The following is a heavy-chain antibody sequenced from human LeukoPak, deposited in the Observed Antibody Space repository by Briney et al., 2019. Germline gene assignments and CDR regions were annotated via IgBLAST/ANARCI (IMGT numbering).Heavy chain of an antibody. Sequence: PSETLSLTCAVYGGSFSAYYWSWIRQPPEKGLEWIGEINHSGSTNYNPSLKSRVTISVDTSKNQFSLKLISVTAADTAVYYCARSRGWELLEPDAFDIWGQGTMVTVSS. CDR2: INHSGST. CDR3: ARSRGWELLEPDAFDI. V-gene: IGHV4-34*01. D-gene: IGHD1-26*01. CDR1: GGSFSAYY. J-gene: IGHJ3*02.